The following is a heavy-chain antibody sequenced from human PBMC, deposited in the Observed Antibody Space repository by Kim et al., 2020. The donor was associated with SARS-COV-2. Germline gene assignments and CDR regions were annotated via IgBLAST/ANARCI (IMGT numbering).Heavy chain of an antibody. V-gene: IGHV1-18*04. D-gene: IGHD3-22*01. CDR2: ISAYNGNT. Sequence: ASVKVSCKASGYIFTSYSISWARQAPGQGLEWMGWISAYNGNTKYADKFQDRVTVTTDTSTRTVYMELRNLRSDDTAVYYCAREGVTYYFDSSGYGDIWGQGTMVTVSS. CDR3: AREGVTYYFDSSGYGDI. CDR1: GYIFTSYS. J-gene: IGHJ3*02.